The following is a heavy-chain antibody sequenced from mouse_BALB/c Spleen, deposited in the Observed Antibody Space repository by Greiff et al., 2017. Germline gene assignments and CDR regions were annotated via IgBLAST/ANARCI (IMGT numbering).Heavy chain of an antibody. CDR1: GFNIKDTY. D-gene: IGHD2-1*01. J-gene: IGHJ4*01. V-gene: IGHV14-3*02. CDR2: IDPANGNT. CDR3: ARAVYGNYDYAMDY. Sequence: EVKLMESGAELVKPGASVKLSCTASGFNIKDTYMHWVKQRPEQGLEWIGRIDPANGNTKYDPKFQGKATITADTSSNTAYLQLSSLTSEDTAVYYCARAVYGNYDYAMDYWGQGTSGTVSS.